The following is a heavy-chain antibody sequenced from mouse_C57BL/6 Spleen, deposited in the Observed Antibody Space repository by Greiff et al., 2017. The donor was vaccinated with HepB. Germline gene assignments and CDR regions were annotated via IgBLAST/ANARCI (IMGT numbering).Heavy chain of an antibody. J-gene: IGHJ2*01. V-gene: IGHV1-82*01. CDR3: ARLGRGYFDY. CDR2: IYPGDGDT. D-gene: IGHD4-1*01. Sequence: VQLVESGPELVKPGASVKISCKASGYAFSSSWMNWVKQRPGKGLEWIGRIYPGDGDTNYNGKFKGKATLTADKSSSTAYMQRSSLTSEDSAVYFCARLGRGYFDYWGQGTTLTVSS. CDR1: GYAFSSSW.